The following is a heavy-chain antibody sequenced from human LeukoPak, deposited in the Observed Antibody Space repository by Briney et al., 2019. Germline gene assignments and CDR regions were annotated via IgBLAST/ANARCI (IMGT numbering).Heavy chain of an antibody. D-gene: IGHD6-19*01. CDR3: ARAVAGTFQDY. V-gene: IGHV3-30*03. Sequence: GRCLRLSCAASGYTFSCYGMHWVRQAPGKGLEWVAVISYDGSNKYYADSVKGRFTISRDNSKNTLYLQMNSLRAEDTAVYYCARAVAGTFQDYWGQGTLVTVSS. J-gene: IGHJ4*02. CDR2: ISYDGSNK. CDR1: GYTFSCYG.